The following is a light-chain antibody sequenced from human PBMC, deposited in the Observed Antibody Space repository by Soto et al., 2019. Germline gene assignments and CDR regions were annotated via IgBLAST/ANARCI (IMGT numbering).Light chain of an antibody. CDR1: QGISSS. CDR3: QRIDSYPRT. Sequence: IQLTQSPSSLSASVGDRVTITCRAGQGISSSLAWYQQKPGKAPNLLISAASTLQTGVPSRFCGSGSGTDFALTISSLQPEDFATYYCQRIDSYPRTFGQGTKVELK. J-gene: IGKJ1*01. V-gene: IGKV1-9*01. CDR2: AAS.